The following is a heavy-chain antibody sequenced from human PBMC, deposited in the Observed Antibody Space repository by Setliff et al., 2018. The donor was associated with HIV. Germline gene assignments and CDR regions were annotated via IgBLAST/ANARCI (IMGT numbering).Heavy chain of an antibody. CDR3: ARERFWSGYYNSKLGYNWFDP. V-gene: IGHV3-30*03. J-gene: IGHJ5*02. CDR2: ISDDGSTE. CDR1: GFIFRSYW. D-gene: IGHD3-3*01. Sequence: LRLSCTVSGFIFRSYWMHWVRQAPGKGLEWVGLISDDGSTEYYADSVKGRITISRDNSKNTLYLQMNSLRPEDTAVYYCARERFWSGYYNSKLGYNWFDPWGQGTLVTVSS.